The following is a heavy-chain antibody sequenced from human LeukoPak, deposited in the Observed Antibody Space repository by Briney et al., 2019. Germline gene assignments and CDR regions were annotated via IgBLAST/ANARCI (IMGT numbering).Heavy chain of an antibody. CDR1: GFIFGDHA. V-gene: IGHV3-49*04. Sequence: GGSLGLSCAASGFIFGDHAMSWVRQAPGKGLEWVGFTRSKAYGGTIEYAASVQGRFTISRDDSKGIAYLQMNSLETEDTAVYYCGRGPILLWIHNGIDVWGPGTTVTVSS. J-gene: IGHJ6*02. D-gene: IGHD3-10*01. CDR3: GRGPILLWIHNGIDV. CDR2: TRSKAYGGTI.